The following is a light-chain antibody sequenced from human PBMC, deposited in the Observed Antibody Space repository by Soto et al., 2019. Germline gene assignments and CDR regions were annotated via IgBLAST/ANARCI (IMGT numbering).Light chain of an antibody. CDR3: QKYNTVPAT. J-gene: IGKJ5*01. CDR1: QGIGNS. CDR2: SAS. V-gene: IGKV1-27*01. Sequence: DIQMTQSPPSLSASVGDRVTITCRASQGIGNSLAWYQQKPGTVPKLLIYSASTLQSGVPSRFSRSRSWTAFTLTISSLQPEDVAAYYCQKYNTVPATFGQGTLLESK.